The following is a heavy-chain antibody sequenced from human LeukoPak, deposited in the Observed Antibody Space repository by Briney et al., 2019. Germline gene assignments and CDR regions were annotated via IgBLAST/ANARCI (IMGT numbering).Heavy chain of an antibody. V-gene: IGHV6-1*01. CDR3: ARQGQHTGYDFLDY. D-gene: IGHD5-12*01. CDR2: TYFRNKWYD. Sequence: SQTLSLTCVISGDTVSTPSGTWNWIRQSPSRGLEWLGSTYFRNKWYDDYALSVKSRIRIHPDASKNQFSLQLNSVTPEDTAVCFCARQGQHTGYDFLDYWGQGTLVTVSS. J-gene: IGHJ4*02. CDR1: GDTVSTPSGT.